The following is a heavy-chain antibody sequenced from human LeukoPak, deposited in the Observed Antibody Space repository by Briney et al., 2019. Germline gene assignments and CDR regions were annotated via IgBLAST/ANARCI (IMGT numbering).Heavy chain of an antibody. CDR1: GFTFSSYS. CDR2: ISSSSSTI. CDR3: ARVPPPEQLVPHYYYYMDV. J-gene: IGHJ6*03. V-gene: IGHV3-48*01. D-gene: IGHD6-6*01. Sequence: GGSLRLSCAASGFTFSSYSMNWVRQAPGKGLEWVSYISSSSSTIYYADSVKGRFTISRDNAKNSLYLQMNSLRAKDTAVYYCARVPPPEQLVPHYYYYMDVWGKGTTVTVSS.